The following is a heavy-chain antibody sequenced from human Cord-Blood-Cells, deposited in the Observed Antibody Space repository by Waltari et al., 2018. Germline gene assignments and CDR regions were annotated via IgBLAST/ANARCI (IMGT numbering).Heavy chain of an antibody. CDR1: GGSFSSGGYS. D-gene: IGHD3-10*01. Sequence: QLQLQESGSGLVKPSQTLSLTCAVSGGSFSSGGYSWSWIWQPPGKGLEWIGYNYHCGSNHYDASLTRRVTISVDRPQTQVALKLSSVTAADTAVYYGARRSGGYWFDTWGQGTLVPVAS. CDR2: NYHCGSN. J-gene: IGHJ5*02. CDR3: ARRSGGYWFDT. V-gene: IGHV4-30-2*01.